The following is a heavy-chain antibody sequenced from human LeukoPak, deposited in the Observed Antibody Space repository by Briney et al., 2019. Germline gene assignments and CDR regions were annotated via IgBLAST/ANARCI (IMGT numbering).Heavy chain of an antibody. J-gene: IGHJ4*02. V-gene: IGHV4-59*12. D-gene: IGHD2-2*01. CDR1: GGSISSYY. CDR3: ARGGFYCSSTSCYGEPFDY. CDR2: IYYSGST. Sequence: SETLSLTCTVSGGSISSYYWSWIRQPPGKGLEWIGDIYYSGSTNYNPSLKSRVTMSVDTSKNQFSLKLSSVTAADTAVYYCARGGFYCSSTSCYGEPFDYWGQGTLVTVSS.